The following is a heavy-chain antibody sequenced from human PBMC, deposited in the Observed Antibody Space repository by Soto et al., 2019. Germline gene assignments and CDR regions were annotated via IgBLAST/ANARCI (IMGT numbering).Heavy chain of an antibody. D-gene: IGHD2-15*01. CDR3: AKRADCSGGSCPLDY. V-gene: IGHV3-23*01. CDR2: ISASGGST. J-gene: IGHJ4*02. CDR1: GFTFSSYA. Sequence: GGSLRLSCVVSGFTFSSYALSWVRQAPGKGLEWVSAISASGGSTYNADSVKGRFTISRDNPKSTLYLRLNSLRAEDTAVYYCAKRADCSGGSCPLDYWGQGTLVTVSS.